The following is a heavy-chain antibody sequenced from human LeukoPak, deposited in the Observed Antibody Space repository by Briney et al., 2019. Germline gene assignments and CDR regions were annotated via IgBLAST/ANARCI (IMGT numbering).Heavy chain of an antibody. Sequence: SETLSLTCAVYGGSFSGYYWSWIRQPPGKGLEWIGEINHSGSTNYNPSLKSRVTISVDTSKNQFSLKLSSVTAADTAVYYCARHNWELLGVDYWGQGTLVTVSS. D-gene: IGHD1-26*01. CDR1: GGSFSGYY. CDR3: ARHNWELLGVDY. V-gene: IGHV4-34*01. J-gene: IGHJ4*02. CDR2: INHSGST.